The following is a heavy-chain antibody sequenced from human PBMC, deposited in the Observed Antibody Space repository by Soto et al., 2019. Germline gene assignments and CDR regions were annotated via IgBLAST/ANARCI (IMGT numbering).Heavy chain of an antibody. V-gene: IGHV3-73*01. CDR2: VRRKTNNYAT. D-gene: IGHD2-15*01. CDR1: GFAFNDSA. CDR3: TNNFV. Sequence: DVQVVQSGGGLVQPGGSLKLSCAASGFAFNDSAMHWVRQASGQVLEWVARVRRKTNNYATAYPVSVRGRFTVSRDNSMGTTYLQMNSLKTEDTAMYYCTNNFVWGQGVLVTGPS. J-gene: IGHJ4*02.